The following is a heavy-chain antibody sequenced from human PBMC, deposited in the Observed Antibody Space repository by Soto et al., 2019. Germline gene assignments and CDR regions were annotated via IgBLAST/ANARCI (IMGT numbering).Heavy chain of an antibody. CDR1: GFPFSSYA. J-gene: IGHJ3*02. CDR2: ISYDGGNK. CDR3: AKDHVVRGVIEWGGDAFDI. D-gene: IGHD3-10*01. V-gene: IGHV3-30-3*01. Sequence: PGGSLRLSCAASGFPFSSYAMHWVRQAPGKGLEWVAVISYDGGNKYYADSVKGRFTISRDNSKNTLYLQMNSLRAEDTAVYYCAKDHVVRGVIEWGGDAFDIWGQGTMVTVSS.